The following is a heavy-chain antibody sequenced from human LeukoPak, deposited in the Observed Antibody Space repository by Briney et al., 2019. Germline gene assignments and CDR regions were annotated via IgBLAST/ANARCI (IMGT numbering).Heavy chain of an antibody. J-gene: IGHJ5*01. CDR3: AKPISGGLAVTADWFDP. V-gene: IGHV3-23*01. CDR2: INANSGAT. D-gene: IGHD6-19*01. Sequence: TGGSLRRSCTASGFACSFFAMSWLRQPPGKGLELVSTINANSGATSYAASVRGRFTISRDNSKNKLYLQLNSLRAEDTAVYYCAKPISGGLAVTADWFDPWGQGTLVVVSS. CDR1: GFACSFFA.